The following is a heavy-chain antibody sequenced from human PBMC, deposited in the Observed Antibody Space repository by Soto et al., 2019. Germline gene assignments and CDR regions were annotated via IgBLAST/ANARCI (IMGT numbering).Heavy chain of an antibody. J-gene: IGHJ3*02. D-gene: IGHD6-19*01. CDR3: ARGQWLVQGHAFDI. Sequence: ASVKVSCKASGYTFTNYAMHWVRQAPGHRLEWVGWINTGNGNTKSSQKFQGRVTITRDTSATTAYMELSSLRSEDTAVYYCARGQWLVQGHAFDIWGQGTMVTVSS. CDR2: INTGNGNT. CDR1: GYTFTNYA. V-gene: IGHV1-3*04.